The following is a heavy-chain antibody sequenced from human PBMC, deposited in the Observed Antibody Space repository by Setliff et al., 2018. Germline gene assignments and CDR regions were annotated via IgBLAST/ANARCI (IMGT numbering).Heavy chain of an antibody. CDR3: ARGPLDFVVLPAAGKFDY. Sequence: ASVKVSCKASGYTFTGYYMHWVRQAPGQGLEWMGIIDPSGGYANYAQKFQGRVTMTRDTSTSTVYMELSSLRSEDTAVYYCARGPLDFVVLPAAGKFDYWGQGTLVTVSS. CDR1: GYTFTGYY. V-gene: IGHV1-46*01. CDR2: IDPSGGYA. D-gene: IGHD2-2*01. J-gene: IGHJ4*02.